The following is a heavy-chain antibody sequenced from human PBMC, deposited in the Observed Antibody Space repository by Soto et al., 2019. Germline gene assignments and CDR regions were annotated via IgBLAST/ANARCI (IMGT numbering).Heavy chain of an antibody. V-gene: IGHV4-30-4*01. CDR1: GGSISSSDYY. CDR2: IYYSGST. CDR3: ARISYDILTGYWFDP. Sequence: PSETLSLTCAVSGGSISSSDYYWSWIRQPPGKGLEWIGYIYYSGSTYYNPSLKSRVTISVDTSKNQFSLKLSSVTAADTSVYYCARISYDILTGYWFDPWGQGTLVTVSS. J-gene: IGHJ5*02. D-gene: IGHD3-9*01.